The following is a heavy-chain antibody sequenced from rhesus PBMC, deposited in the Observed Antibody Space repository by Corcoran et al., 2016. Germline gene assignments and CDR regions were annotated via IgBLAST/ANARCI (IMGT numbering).Heavy chain of an antibody. J-gene: IGHJ4*01. Sequence: QVQLQESGPGLVKPWETLSLTCAVSGGSIRNNFWSGFRLAPGKGLEWIGRLSGTDGNSAYNPFLKRRVTISADTSKNLLSRNVMSMTAADTAVYYCASGGPKSPDWGQGLLVTVS. D-gene: IGHD3-34*01. CDR2: LSGTDGNS. CDR1: GGSIRNNF. V-gene: IGHV4-173*01. CDR3: ASGGPKSPD.